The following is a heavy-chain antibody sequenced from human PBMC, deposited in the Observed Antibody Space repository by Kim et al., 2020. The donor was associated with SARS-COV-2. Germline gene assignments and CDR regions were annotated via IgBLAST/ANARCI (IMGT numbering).Heavy chain of an antibody. Sequence: ASVKVSCKASGYSFTNFGMNWVRQAPGQGLEWMGWISAYNGDTNYEEKSRGRVTMTTDTSTSTAYLELRSLRSDDTAVYYCARGSRTTGYDYWGQGNLVT. CDR3: ARGSRTTGYDY. V-gene: IGHV1-18*01. CDR2: ISAYNGDT. CDR1: GYSFTNFG. D-gene: IGHD3-9*01. J-gene: IGHJ4*02.